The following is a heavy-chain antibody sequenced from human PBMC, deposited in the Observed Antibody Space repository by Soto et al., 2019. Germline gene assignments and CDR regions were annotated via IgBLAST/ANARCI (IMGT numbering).Heavy chain of an antibody. CDR2: ISGSGGST. D-gene: IGHD6-13*01. CDR1: GFTFSNYA. Sequence: EVQLLESGGGLVQPGGSLRLSCAASGFTFSNYAVTWVRQAPGKGLEWVSTISGSGGSTYYADSVKGRFTISRDNSKNTLYLQMNSLRAEDTAMYYCAKEKGSSWYEIAYGGQGTLVTVSS. CDR3: AKEKGSSWYEIAY. J-gene: IGHJ4*02. V-gene: IGHV3-23*01.